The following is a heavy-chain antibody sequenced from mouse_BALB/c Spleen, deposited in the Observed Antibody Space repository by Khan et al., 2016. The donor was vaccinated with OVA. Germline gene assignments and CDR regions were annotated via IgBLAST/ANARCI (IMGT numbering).Heavy chain of an antibody. CDR1: GYTFTSYT. V-gene: IGHV1-4*01. J-gene: IGHJ2*01. Sequence: QMQLEESGAELARPGASVKMSCKASGYTFTSYTMHWVKQRPGQGLEWIGYINPSSGYTKYNQKFKDKATLTADKSSSTAYMQLSSLTSEDSAVYYYARTHERWGQGTTLTVSS. CDR2: INPSSGYT. CDR3: ARTHER.